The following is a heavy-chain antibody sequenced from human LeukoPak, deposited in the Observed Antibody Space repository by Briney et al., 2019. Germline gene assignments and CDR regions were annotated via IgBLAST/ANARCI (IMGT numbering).Heavy chain of an antibody. Sequence: SETLSLTCAVSGGSISSSNWWSWVRQPPGKGLEWIGETYHSGSTNYNPSLKSRVTISVDKSKNQFSLKLSSVTAADTAVYYCATYTYYYDSSGYYDRYFFDYGGQGTLVTV. CDR3: ATYTYYYDSSGYYDRYFFDY. CDR1: GGSISSSNW. D-gene: IGHD3-22*01. J-gene: IGHJ4*02. CDR2: TYHSGST. V-gene: IGHV4-4*02.